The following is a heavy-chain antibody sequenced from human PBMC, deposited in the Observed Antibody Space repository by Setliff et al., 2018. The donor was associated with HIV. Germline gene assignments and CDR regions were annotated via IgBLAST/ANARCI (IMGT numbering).Heavy chain of an antibody. CDR1: GGNFRNYA. V-gene: IGHV1-69*13. CDR3: ARGQYDILTGLRRYAFEM. J-gene: IGHJ3*02. Sequence: SVKVSCKAPGGNFRNYAISWVRQAPGQGLEWMGGISPTLGTATYAKNFQGRVTFTADGSTSIVYMELSSLRSEDTAVYFCARGQYDILTGLRRYAFEMWGQGTMVTVSS. D-gene: IGHD3-9*01. CDR2: ISPTLGTA.